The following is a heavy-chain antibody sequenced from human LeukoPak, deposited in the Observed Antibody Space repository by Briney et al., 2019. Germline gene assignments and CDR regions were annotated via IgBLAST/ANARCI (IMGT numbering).Heavy chain of an antibody. D-gene: IGHD1-7*01. V-gene: IGHV3-21*01. CDR3: ACSNWNYRY. CDR1: GFTFSSYS. Sequence: PGGSLRLSCAASGFTFSSYSMNWVRQAPGKGLEWVSSISSSSSYIYYADSVKGRFTISRDNSENTLHLQMNSLRPEDTAVYYCACSNWNYRYWGQGTLVTVSS. CDR2: ISSSSSYI. J-gene: IGHJ4*02.